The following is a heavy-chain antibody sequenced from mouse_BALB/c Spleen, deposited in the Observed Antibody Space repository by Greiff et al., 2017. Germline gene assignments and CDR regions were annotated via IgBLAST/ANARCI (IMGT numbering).Heavy chain of an antibody. J-gene: IGHJ3*01. Sequence: VKLQESGPGLVQPSQSLSITCTVSGFSLTSYGVHWVRQSPGKGLEWLGVIWSGGSTDYNAAFISRLSISKDNSKSQVFFKMNSLQANDTAIYYCARNDLLRLLFAYWGQGTLVTVSA. V-gene: IGHV2-2*02. CDR1: GFSLTSYG. D-gene: IGHD1-2*01. CDR2: IWSGGST. CDR3: ARNDLLRLLFAY.